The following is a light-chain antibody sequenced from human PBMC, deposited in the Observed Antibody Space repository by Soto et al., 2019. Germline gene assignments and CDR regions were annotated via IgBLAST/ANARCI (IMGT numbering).Light chain of an antibody. CDR3: CSYAGSSTLYV. CDR2: EVS. CDR1: SSDVGSYNL. J-gene: IGLJ1*01. V-gene: IGLV2-23*02. Sequence: QSVLTQPASVSGSPGQSITISCTGTSSDVGSYNLVSWYQQHPGKAPKLMIYEVSKRPSGVSNRFSGSKSGNTASLTISGHQAEDEADYYCCSYAGSSTLYVFGTGTKVTVL.